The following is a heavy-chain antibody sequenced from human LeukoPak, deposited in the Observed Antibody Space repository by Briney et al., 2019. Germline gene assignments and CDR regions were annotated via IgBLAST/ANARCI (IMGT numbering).Heavy chain of an antibody. Sequence: GGSLRLSCAASGFTFSNYGMHWVRQAPGKGLEWVAIISYDGSNKYYADSVKGRFTISRDNSKNTLYLQMNSLRTEDTAVYYCARDEKTYYYAAWGQGTLVTVSS. V-gene: IGHV3-30*03. CDR2: ISYDGSNK. CDR3: ARDEKTYYYAA. D-gene: IGHD3-10*01. CDR1: GFTFSNYG. J-gene: IGHJ5*02.